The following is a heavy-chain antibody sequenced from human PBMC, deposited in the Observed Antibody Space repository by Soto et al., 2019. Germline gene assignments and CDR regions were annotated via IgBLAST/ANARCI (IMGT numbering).Heavy chain of an antibody. Sequence: QVQLVQSGAEVKKPGASVKVSCKASGYTFTSYSISWVRQAPGQGLEWMGWINPYTGNPHYAQKLQGRVTMTTDTSTSTAYMELRSLRSDDTAVYYCARALAAAGPFDYWGQGTLVTVSS. V-gene: IGHV1-18*01. CDR1: GYTFTSYS. CDR2: INPYTGNP. D-gene: IGHD6-13*01. J-gene: IGHJ4*02. CDR3: ARALAAAGPFDY.